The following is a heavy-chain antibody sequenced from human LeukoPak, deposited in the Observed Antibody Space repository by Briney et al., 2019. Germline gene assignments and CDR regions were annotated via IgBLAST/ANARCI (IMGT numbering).Heavy chain of an antibody. V-gene: IGHV3-66*01. CDR3: ARDPPAVAANTYG. CDR1: GVTVGNNY. Sequence: GGSLRLSCAVSGVTVGNNYMNWVRQPPGKGLEWVSLIYSGGGTHYADSVKGRFTISRDNSKNTLYLQMNSLRVDDTAVYYCARDPPAVAANTYGWGQGTLVTVSS. CDR2: IYSGGGT. D-gene: IGHD6-6*01. J-gene: IGHJ4*02.